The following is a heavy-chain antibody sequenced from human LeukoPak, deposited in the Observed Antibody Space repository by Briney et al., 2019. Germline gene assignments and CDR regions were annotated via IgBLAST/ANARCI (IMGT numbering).Heavy chain of an antibody. CDR1: GFTFSSYS. CDR2: ISSSSSYI. CDR3: ARDREVLLWFGELLPQYYGMDV. J-gene: IGHJ6*02. V-gene: IGHV3-21*01. Sequence: PGGSLRLSCAASGFTFSSYSMNWVRQAPGKGLEWVSSISSSSSYIYYADSVKGRFTISRDNAKNSLYLQMNSLRAEDTAVYYCARDREVLLWFGELLPQYYGMDVWGQGTTDTVSS. D-gene: IGHD3-10*01.